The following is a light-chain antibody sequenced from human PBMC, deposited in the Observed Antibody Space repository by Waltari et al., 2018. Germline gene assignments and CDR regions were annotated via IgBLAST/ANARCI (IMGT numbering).Light chain of an antibody. CDR3: QQYYSRRT. CDR2: GAS. J-gene: IGKJ1*01. CDR1: QSVVYNSNEMNY. V-gene: IGKV4-1*01. Sequence: DIVMTQSPEFLAVSLGERATITCQSSQSVVYNSNEMNYLAWYQQKPGQPPKLLIEGASTRQSVVPGRFSGSACGADCTLTINRLQAEVVAVYCCQQYYSRRTFGRGTRVEIK.